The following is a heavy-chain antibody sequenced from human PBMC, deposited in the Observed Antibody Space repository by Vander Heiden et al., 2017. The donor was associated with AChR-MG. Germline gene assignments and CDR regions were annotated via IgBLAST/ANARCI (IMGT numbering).Heavy chain of an antibody. V-gene: IGHV1-69*01. D-gene: IGHD3-3*01. Sequence: QVQPVQSGAEVKKPWSSVKVSCKASGGTSSGYAISWVRQDPGQGVEWMGGIIPIFGTANYAQKFQGRVTITADESTSTAYMELSRLRSEDTAVYYCARSVEEWSETGDFDYWGQGTLVTVSS. J-gene: IGHJ4*02. CDR3: ARSVEEWSETGDFDY. CDR1: GGTSSGYA. CDR2: IIPIFGTA.